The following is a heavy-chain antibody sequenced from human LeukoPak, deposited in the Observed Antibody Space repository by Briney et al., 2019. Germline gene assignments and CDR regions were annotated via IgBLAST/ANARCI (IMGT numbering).Heavy chain of an antibody. V-gene: IGHV4-34*01. CDR3: ARGTQWLVLGLYYFDY. CDR2: INHSGST. Sequence: SETLSLTCAVYGGSFSGYYWSWIRQPPGKGLEWIGEINHSGSTNYNPSLKSRVTISVDTSKNQFSLKLSSVTAADTAVYYCARGTQWLVLGLYYFDYWGQGTLVNVSS. CDR1: GGSFSGYY. D-gene: IGHD6-19*01. J-gene: IGHJ4*02.